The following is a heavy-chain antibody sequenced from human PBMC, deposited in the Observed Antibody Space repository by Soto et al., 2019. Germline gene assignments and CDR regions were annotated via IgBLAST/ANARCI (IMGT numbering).Heavy chain of an antibody. CDR3: ARDSYYDFWSGYSTDYYGMDV. CDR2: IIPIFGTA. J-gene: IGHJ6*02. CDR1: GGTFSSYA. Sequence: QVQLVQSGAEVKKPGSSVKVSCKASGGTFSSYAISWVRQAPGQGLEWMGGIIPIFGTANYAQKFQGRVTITADKSTRTAYMELSSLRSEDTAVYYCARDSYYDFWSGYSTDYYGMDVWGQGTTVTVSS. D-gene: IGHD3-3*01. V-gene: IGHV1-69*06.